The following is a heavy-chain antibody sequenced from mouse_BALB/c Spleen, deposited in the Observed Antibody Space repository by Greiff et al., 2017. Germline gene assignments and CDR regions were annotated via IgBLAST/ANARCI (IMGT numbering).Heavy chain of an antibody. V-gene: IGHV5-6*01. CDR1: GFTFSSYG. CDR3: ARRDDGYYPSWFAY. D-gene: IGHD2-3*01. Sequence: EVQLVESGGDLVKPGGSLKLSCAASGFTFSSYGMSWVRQTPDKRLEWVATISSGGSYTYYPDSVKGRFTISRDNAKNTLYLQMSSLKSEDTAMYYCARRDDGYYPSWFAYWGQGTLGTVSA. CDR2: ISSGGSYT. J-gene: IGHJ3*01.